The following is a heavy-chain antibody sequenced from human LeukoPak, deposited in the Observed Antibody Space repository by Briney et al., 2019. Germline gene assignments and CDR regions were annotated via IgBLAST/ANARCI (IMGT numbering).Heavy chain of an antibody. CDR3: AKDYHYDILTGYFDS. V-gene: IGHV3-23*01. CDR1: GFTFSNYA. J-gene: IGHJ4*02. Sequence: GGSLRLSCAASGFTFSNYAMNWVRQAPGKGLEWVSAISGSGGSTYYADSVKGRFTISRDNSKNTLYLQMNSLRTEDTAFYYCAKDYHYDILTGYFDSWGQGALVTVSS. D-gene: IGHD3-9*01. CDR2: ISGSGGST.